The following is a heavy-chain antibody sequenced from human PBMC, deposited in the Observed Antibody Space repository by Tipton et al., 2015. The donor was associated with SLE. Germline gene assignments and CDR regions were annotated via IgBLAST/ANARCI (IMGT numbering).Heavy chain of an antibody. V-gene: IGHV3-23*01. D-gene: IGHD3-3*01. CDR1: GFNFWTSS. J-gene: IGHJ4*02. CDR2: ISGSGGGS. Sequence: SLRLSCAASGFNFWTSSMSWVRQAPGKGLEWVSAISGSGGGSSYADSVKGRFTISRDNTRNTLYLQMNSLRDDDTAIYFCAKSHDFWSGYTDSWGQGTLVTVSS. CDR3: AKSHDFWSGYTDS.